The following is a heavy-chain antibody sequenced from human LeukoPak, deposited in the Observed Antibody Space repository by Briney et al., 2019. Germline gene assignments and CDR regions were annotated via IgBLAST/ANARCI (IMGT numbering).Heavy chain of an antibody. CDR1: GFTFSTYA. V-gene: IGHV3-23*01. D-gene: IGHD3-3*01. CDR2: INTSGGGT. J-gene: IGHJ5*02. Sequence: GGSLRLSCAASGFTFSTYALGWVRQSPGKGLEWVSVINTSGGGTYYTESVQGRFTISRDNTKDTLYLQMNSLRVDDTAVYYCARNWRPDTWGQGTLVTVSS. CDR3: ARNWRPDT.